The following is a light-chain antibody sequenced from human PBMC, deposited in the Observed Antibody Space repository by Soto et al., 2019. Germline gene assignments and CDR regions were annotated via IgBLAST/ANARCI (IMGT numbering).Light chain of an antibody. Sequence: DIQLTQSPSSLSASVGDRVTITCRASETISTDLNWYQQKPGKAPKVLIYAASSLQSGVPSRFSGSGSGTDFTLTISSLQPDDFATYYCQQYNSYSYTFGQGTKLEIK. J-gene: IGKJ2*01. CDR1: ETISTD. CDR2: AAS. CDR3: QQYNSYSYT. V-gene: IGKV1-39*01.